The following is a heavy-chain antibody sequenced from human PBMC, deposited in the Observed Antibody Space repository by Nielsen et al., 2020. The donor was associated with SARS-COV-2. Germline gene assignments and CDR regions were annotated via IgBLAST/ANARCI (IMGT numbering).Heavy chain of an antibody. CDR1: GFTFDDYA. CDR3: AKDIKSGYSRDAFDI. J-gene: IGHJ3*02. D-gene: IGHD2-15*01. CDR2: ISGDGGST. V-gene: IGHV3-43*02. Sequence: GGSLRLSCAASGFTFDDYAMHWVRQAPGKGLEWVSLISGDGGSTYYADSVKGRFTISRDNSKNSLYLQMNSLRTEDTALYHCAKDIKSGYSRDAFDIWGQGTMVTVSS.